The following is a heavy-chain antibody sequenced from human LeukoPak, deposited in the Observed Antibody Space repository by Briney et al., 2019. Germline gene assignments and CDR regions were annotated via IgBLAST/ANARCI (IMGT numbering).Heavy chain of an antibody. V-gene: IGHV1-18*01. Sequence: ASVKVSCKASGYTFTSYGISRVRQAPGQGLEWMGWISAYNGNTNYAQKLQGRVTMTTDTSTSTAYMELRSLRSDDTAVYYCARDRGRSSGYTLSDAFDIWGQGTMVTVSS. J-gene: IGHJ3*02. D-gene: IGHD3-22*01. CDR1: GYTFTSYG. CDR2: ISAYNGNT. CDR3: ARDRGRSSGYTLSDAFDI.